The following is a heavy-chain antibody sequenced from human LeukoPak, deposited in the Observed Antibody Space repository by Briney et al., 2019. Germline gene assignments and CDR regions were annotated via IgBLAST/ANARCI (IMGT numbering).Heavy chain of an antibody. CDR2: INPSGGST. J-gene: IGHJ4*02. V-gene: IGHV1-46*01. D-gene: IGHD1-26*01. CDR1: GYTFTSYY. CDR3: ARDLVGATKGDY. Sequence: GASVKVSCKASGYTFTSYYMHWVRQAPGQGLEWMGIINPSGGSTNYAQKFQGRVTMTRDTSTSTVYMELSSLRSEDTAVYYCARDLVGATKGDYWGQGTLVTVSS.